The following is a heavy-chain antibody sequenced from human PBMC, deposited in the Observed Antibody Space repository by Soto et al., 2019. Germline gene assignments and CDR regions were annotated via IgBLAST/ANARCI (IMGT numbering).Heavy chain of an antibody. Sequence: ASVKVSCKASGGTFSSYDINWVRQATGQGLEWMGWMNPNSGNTGYAQKFQGRVTMTRNTSISTAYMELSSLRSEDTAVYYCARQSYDSSGYLADYWGQGTLVTVSS. V-gene: IGHV1-8*02. CDR3: ARQSYDSSGYLADY. D-gene: IGHD3-22*01. CDR1: GGTFSSYD. J-gene: IGHJ4*02. CDR2: MNPNSGNT.